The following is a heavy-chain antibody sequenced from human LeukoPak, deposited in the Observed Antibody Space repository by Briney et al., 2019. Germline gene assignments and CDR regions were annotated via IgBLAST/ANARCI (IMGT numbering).Heavy chain of an antibody. Sequence: PGRSLRLSCAASGFTFSSYAMHWVRQAPGKGLEWVAVISYDGSNKYYADSVKGRFTISRDNSKNTLYLQMDGLRAEDTAVYHCVRESDVWSGPGIGRPLDVWGKGTTVTVSS. CDR1: GFTFSSYA. CDR2: ISYDGSNK. CDR3: VRESDVWSGPGIGRPLDV. V-gene: IGHV3-30-3*01. J-gene: IGHJ6*04. D-gene: IGHD3-3*01.